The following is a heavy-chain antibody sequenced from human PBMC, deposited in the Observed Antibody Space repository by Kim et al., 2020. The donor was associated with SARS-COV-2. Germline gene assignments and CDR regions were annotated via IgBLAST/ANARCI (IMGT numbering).Heavy chain of an antibody. Sequence: SETLSLTCSVSGGSISSSYWTWIRQPPGKGLEWIGYIYYSGSTNYNPSLKSRVTISVDTSKNQFSLKLSSVTAADTAVYYCVREYYYGSGSYYLDYWGQG. CDR3: VREYYYGSGSYYLDY. V-gene: IGHV4-59*01. J-gene: IGHJ4*02. D-gene: IGHD3-10*01. CDR1: GGSISSSY. CDR2: IYYSGST.